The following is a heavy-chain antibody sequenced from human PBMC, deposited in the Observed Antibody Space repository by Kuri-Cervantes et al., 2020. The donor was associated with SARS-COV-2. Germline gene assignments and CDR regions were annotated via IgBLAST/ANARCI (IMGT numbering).Heavy chain of an antibody. CDR2: ISSSSSYI. CDR3: VRDGDHWNFDY. J-gene: IGHJ4*02. D-gene: IGHD1-1*01. CDR1: GFSFNSYS. Sequence: GGSLRLSCAASGFSFNSYSMNWVRQAPGKGLEWASSISSSSSYIYYADSVKGRFTISRDNAKNSLYLQMNSLRAEDTAVYYCVRDGDHWNFDYWGQGTLVTVSS. V-gene: IGHV3-21*01.